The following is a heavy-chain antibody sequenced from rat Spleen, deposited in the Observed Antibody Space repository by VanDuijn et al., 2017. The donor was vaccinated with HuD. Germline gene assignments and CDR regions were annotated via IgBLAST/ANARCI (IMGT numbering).Heavy chain of an antibody. CDR1: GFTFSNYY. J-gene: IGHJ2*01. Sequence: EVQLVESGGDFVQPGGSMKLSCAASGFTFSNYYMAWVRQAPTKGLEWVASITPGGDNSYYRDSVKGRFTISRDDAKSTLYLQMDSLRSEDTATYYCARHGTINTMVRYYFDYWGQGDMVTVSS. CDR2: ITPGGDNS. D-gene: IGHD1-1*01. CDR3: ARHGTINTMVRYYFDY. V-gene: IGHV5-25*01.